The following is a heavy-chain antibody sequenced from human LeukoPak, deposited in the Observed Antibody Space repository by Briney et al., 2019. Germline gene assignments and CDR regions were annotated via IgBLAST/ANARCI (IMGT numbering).Heavy chain of an antibody. J-gene: IGHJ4*02. D-gene: IGHD2-21*02. CDR1: GYTLTELS. V-gene: IGHV1-24*01. CDR2: FDPEDGET. Sequence: GASVKVSCKVPGYTLTELSMHWVRQAPGKGLEWMGGFDPEDGETIYAQKFQGRVTMTEDTSTDTAYMELSSLRSEDTAVYYCATPAHCGGDCYKREHFDYWGQGTLVTVSS. CDR3: ATPAHCGGDCYKREHFDY.